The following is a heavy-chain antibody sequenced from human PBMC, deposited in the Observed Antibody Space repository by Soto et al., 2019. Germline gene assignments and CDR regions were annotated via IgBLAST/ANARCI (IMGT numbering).Heavy chain of an antibody. Sequence: PGGSLRLSCAASGFTFSSYSMNWVRQAPGKGLEWVSYISSCSSTIYYADSVKGRFTISRDNAKNSLYLQMNSLRAEDTAVYYCAREGMIVVAFDYWGQGTLVTVSS. CDR1: GFTFSSYS. D-gene: IGHD3-22*01. CDR2: ISSCSSTI. J-gene: IGHJ4*02. CDR3: AREGMIVVAFDY. V-gene: IGHV3-48*01.